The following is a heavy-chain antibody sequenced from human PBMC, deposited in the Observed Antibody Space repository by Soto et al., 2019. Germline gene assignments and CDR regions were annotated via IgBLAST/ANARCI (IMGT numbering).Heavy chain of an antibody. D-gene: IGHD3-10*01. V-gene: IGHV4-34*01. CDR2: INHSGST. CDR3: ARGVRGVIFGIDYYYMDV. CDR1: GGSFSGYY. Sequence: SETLSLTCAVYGGSFSGYYWGWIRQPPGKGLEWIGEINHSGSTNYNPSLKSRVTISVDTSKNQFSLKLSPVTAADTAVYYCARGVRGVIFGIDYYYMDVWGKGTTVTVSS. J-gene: IGHJ6*03.